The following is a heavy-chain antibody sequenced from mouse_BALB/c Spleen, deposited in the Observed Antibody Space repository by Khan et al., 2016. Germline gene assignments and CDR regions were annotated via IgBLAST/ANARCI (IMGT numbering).Heavy chain of an antibody. D-gene: IGHD2-3*01. Sequence: QVQLKESGAELVRPGASVKLSCKALAYTFTDYEMHWVKQTPVHGLEWIGAIHPGSGGTAFHQKLTGKATLTADKSSSTAYMEFISLTSEDSAVDYCTTKRDQDGADVDMDYWGPGSSDT. V-gene: IGHV1-15*01. CDR3: TTKRDQDGADVDMDY. J-gene: IGHJ4*01. CDR1: AYTFTDYE. CDR2: IHPGSGGT.